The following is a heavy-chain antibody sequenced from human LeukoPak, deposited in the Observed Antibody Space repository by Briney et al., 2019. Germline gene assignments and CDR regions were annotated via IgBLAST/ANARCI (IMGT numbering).Heavy chain of an antibody. CDR1: GYTFTGNN. V-gene: IGHV1-2*02. CDR3: ARASNTLFGVQFFDS. J-gene: IGHJ4*02. CDR2: IHVKNGDT. Sequence: ASVKVSCKASGYTFTGNNIHWVRQAPGQGLECMGWIHVKNGDTNYEQNFRGRVTMTMDTSTSTAYMELSGLRSDDTAVYYCARASNTLFGVQFFDSWGQGTLVAVSS. D-gene: IGHD3-3*01.